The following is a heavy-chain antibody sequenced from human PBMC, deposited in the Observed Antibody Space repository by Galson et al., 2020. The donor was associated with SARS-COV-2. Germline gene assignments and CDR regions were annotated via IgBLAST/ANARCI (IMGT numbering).Heavy chain of an antibody. D-gene: IGHD2-2*01. CDR3: ARWRRFCSSSNCYLWTFDI. CDR2: IYYSGST. V-gene: IGHV4-59*01. Sequence: SETLSLTYNVSGASIRNYYWSWIRQSPGKGLEWIGYIYYSGSTDYNPSLKGRVTISVDTSNNQFSLKLTSVTAADTAVYYCARWRRFCSSSNCYLWTFDIWGQGTLVTVSS. CDR1: GASIRNYY. J-gene: IGHJ3*02.